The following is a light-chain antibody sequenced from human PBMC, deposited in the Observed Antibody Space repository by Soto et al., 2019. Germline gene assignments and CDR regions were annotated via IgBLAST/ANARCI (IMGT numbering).Light chain of an antibody. V-gene: IGKV3-15*01. CDR1: QSVRRN. J-gene: IGKJ5*01. CDR3: QQYNNWPFS. CDR2: GAS. Sequence: EIVMTQSPVTLSVSPGERATLSCRASQSVRRNLAWYQQKPGQAPRLLISGASTRATGIPARFSGSGSGTEFTLTISSLQSEDFAVYYCQQYNNWPFSFGQGTRLEIK.